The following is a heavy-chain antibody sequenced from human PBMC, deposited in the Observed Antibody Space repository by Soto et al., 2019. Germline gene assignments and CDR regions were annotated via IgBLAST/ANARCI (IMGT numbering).Heavy chain of an antibody. CDR3: ARDQGGYDFWSGSNYYYYGMDV. J-gene: IGHJ6*02. Sequence: GGSLRLSCAASGFTFSSYAMHWVRQAPGKGLEWVAVISYDGSNKYYADSVKGRFTISRDNSKNTLYLQMNSLRAEDTAVYYCARDQGGYDFWSGSNYYYYGMDVWGQGTTVTVSS. CDR2: ISYDGSNK. CDR1: GFTFSSYA. V-gene: IGHV3-30-3*01. D-gene: IGHD3-3*01.